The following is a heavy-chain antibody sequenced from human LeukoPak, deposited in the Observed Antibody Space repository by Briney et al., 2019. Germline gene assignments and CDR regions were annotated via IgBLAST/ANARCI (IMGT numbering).Heavy chain of an antibody. D-gene: IGHD3-22*01. Sequence: SETLSLTYTVSGGSISSGDYYWSWIRQPPGKGLEWIGYIYYSGSTYYNPSLKSRVTISVDTSKNQFSLKLSSVTAADTAVYYCASVYYDSSGYYPNWGQGTLVTVSS. V-gene: IGHV4-30-4*01. CDR1: GGSISSGDYY. CDR2: IYYSGST. J-gene: IGHJ4*02. CDR3: ASVYYDSSGYYPN.